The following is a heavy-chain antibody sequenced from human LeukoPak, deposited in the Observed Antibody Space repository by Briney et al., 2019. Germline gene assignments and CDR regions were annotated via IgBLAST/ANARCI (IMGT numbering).Heavy chain of an antibody. D-gene: IGHD1-26*01. CDR3: ARGATYAYYQDY. J-gene: IGHJ4*02. V-gene: IGHV3-74*01. CDR2: INPDGSTT. Sequence: GGSLRLSCAASGFTLSSYWMHWVRQVPGKGLVWVSRINPDGSTTTYADSVKGRFTISRDNAKNTLYLQMNSLRAEDTAVYYCARGATYAYYQDYWGQGTLVTVSS. CDR1: GFTLSSYW.